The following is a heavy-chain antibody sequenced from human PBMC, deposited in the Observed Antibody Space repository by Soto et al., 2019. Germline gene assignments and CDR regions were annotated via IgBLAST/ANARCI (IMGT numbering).Heavy chain of an antibody. CDR2: ISGSGGTT. Sequence: EVQLLESGGGLVQPGRSLRLSCAASGFTFSNYAMSWVRQAPGQGLDWVSAISGSGGTTYYADSVKGWFTISRDNSKNTLFRQMNSLRAEDAAVYYCAKFFVETGSNSGWPWSFHYWGQGTLVTVSS. J-gene: IGHJ4*02. V-gene: IGHV3-23*01. D-gene: IGHD6-25*01. CDR3: AKFFVETGSNSGWPWSFHY. CDR1: GFTFSNYA.